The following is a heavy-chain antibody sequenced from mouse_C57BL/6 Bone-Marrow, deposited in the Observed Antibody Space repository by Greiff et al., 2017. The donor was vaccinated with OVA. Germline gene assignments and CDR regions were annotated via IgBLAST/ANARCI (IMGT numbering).Heavy chain of an antibody. CDR1: GYTFTDYE. Sequence: VQLQQSGAELVRPGASVTLSCKASGYTFTDYEMHWVKQTPVHGLEWIGAIDPETGGTAYNQKFKGKAILTADKSSSTAYMELRSLTSEDSAVYYCTQQLRLQGYFDVWGTGTTVTVSS. D-gene: IGHD3-2*02. V-gene: IGHV1-15*01. J-gene: IGHJ1*03. CDR3: TQQLRLQGYFDV. CDR2: IDPETGGT.